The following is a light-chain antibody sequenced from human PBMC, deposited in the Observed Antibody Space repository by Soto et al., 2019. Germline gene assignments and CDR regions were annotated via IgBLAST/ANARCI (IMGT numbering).Light chain of an antibody. CDR2: AAS. CDR3: QQQGT. V-gene: IGKV3-20*01. CDR1: RSLSSSY. Sequence: EIVLTQSPGTLSLSPGERATLSCRASRSLSSSYVVWYQQKPGQAPRLLIYAASSRATGIPDRFSGSGSAPESTLTISRLEPEDFAVYYCQQQGTFGQGTKLEIK. J-gene: IGKJ2*01.